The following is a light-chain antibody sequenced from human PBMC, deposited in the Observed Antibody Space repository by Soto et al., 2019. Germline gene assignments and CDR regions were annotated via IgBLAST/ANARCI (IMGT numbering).Light chain of an antibody. J-gene: IGLJ1*01. Sequence: QSALTQPPSVSGSPGQSVTISCTGTSSDVGGYYRVSWYQQPPGTAPKLMIYEVSHRPSGVPARFSGSKSGNTASLTISGLQAEDEDDYYCCAYTAKNTYVFGTGTKLTVL. CDR1: SSDVGGYYR. V-gene: IGLV2-18*02. CDR2: EVS. CDR3: CAYTAKNTYV.